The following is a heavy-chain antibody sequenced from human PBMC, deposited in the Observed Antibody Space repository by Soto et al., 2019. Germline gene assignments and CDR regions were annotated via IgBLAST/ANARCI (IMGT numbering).Heavy chain of an antibody. D-gene: IGHD1-26*01. J-gene: IGHJ4*02. V-gene: IGHV3-23*01. CDR1: GFTFSSYA. CDR2: ISGSGGST. CDR3: AKDRIPRIVGATVGFDY. Sequence: PGGSLRLSCAASGFTFSSYAMSWFRQAPGKGLEWVSAISGSGGSTYYADSVKGRFTISRDNSKNTLYLQMNSLRAEDTAVYYCAKDRIPRIVGATVGFDYWGQGTLVTVSS.